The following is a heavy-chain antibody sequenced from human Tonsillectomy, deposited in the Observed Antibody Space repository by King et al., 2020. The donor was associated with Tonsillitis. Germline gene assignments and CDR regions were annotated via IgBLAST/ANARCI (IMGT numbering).Heavy chain of an antibody. V-gene: IGHV4-59*01. CDR2: IYYSGST. Sequence: QLQESGPGLVKPSETLSLTCTVSGGSISNYYWSWIRQPPGKGLEGIGYIYYSGSTNYNPSLRRRVTMSVDTSKNQFSLKLSSVTAADTAVYYCAKAGSSSWYLLYWGQGTLVTVSS. J-gene: IGHJ4*02. CDR3: AKAGSSSWYLLY. CDR1: GGSISNYY. D-gene: IGHD6-13*01.